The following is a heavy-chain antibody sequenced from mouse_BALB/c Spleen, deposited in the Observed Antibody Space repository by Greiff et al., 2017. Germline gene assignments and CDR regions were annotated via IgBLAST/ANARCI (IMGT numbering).Heavy chain of an antibody. D-gene: IGHD2-3*01. CDR2: IFPGTGTT. CDR1: GYTFTSYW. Sequence: QVQLKQSGAELVKPGASVKLSCKTSGYTFTSYWIQWVKQRPGQGLGWIGEIFPGTGTTYYNEKFKGKATLTIDTSSSTAYMQLSSLTSEDSAVYFCARWLLRWEYAMDYWGQGTSVTVSS. V-gene: IGHV1S132*01. CDR3: ARWLLRWEYAMDY. J-gene: IGHJ4*01.